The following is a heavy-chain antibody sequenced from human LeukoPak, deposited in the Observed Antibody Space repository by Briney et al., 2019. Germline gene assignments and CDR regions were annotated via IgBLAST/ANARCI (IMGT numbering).Heavy chain of an antibody. D-gene: IGHD3-22*01. CDR3: AKDSYDSSGYFRNDY. Sequence: PGGSLRLSCAASGFTFSSYSMNWVRQAPGKGLEWISYISETSSFMYYADSVKGRFTISRDNAKNSLYLQMNSLRAEDTALYYCAKDSYDSSGYFRNDYWGQGTLVTVSS. CDR2: ISETSSFM. CDR1: GFTFSSYS. V-gene: IGHV3-48*01. J-gene: IGHJ4*02.